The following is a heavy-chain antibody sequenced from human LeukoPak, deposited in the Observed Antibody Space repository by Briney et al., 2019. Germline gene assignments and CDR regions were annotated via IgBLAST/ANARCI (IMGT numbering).Heavy chain of an antibody. CDR3: ARNYGSGSYYPFDY. V-gene: IGHV4-4*02. D-gene: IGHD3-10*01. J-gene: IGHJ4*02. Sequence: SGTLSLTCAVSGGSISSSNWWSWVRQPPGKWLEWIGEIYHSGSTNYNPSLKSRVTISVDKSKNQFPLKLSSVTAADTAVYYCARNYGSGSYYPFDYWGQGTLVTVSS. CDR2: IYHSGST. CDR1: GGSISSSNW.